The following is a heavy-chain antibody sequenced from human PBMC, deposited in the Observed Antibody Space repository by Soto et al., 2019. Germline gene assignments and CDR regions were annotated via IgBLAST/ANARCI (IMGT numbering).Heavy chain of an antibody. Sequence: QVQLVQSGAEVKKPGSSVKVSCKASGGTFSSYTISWVRQAPGQGLEWMGRIIPILGIANYAQKFQGRVTITAEKSTSPDYMELSSLRSEDTAVYYCARDPSAGDSAGYWGQGTLVTVSS. CDR1: GGTFSSYT. V-gene: IGHV1-69*08. CDR3: ARDPSAGDSAGY. D-gene: IGHD2-21*01. CDR2: IIPILGIA. J-gene: IGHJ4*02.